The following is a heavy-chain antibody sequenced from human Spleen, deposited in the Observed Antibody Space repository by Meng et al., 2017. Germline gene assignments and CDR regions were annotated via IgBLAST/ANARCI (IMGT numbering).Heavy chain of an antibody. V-gene: IGHV1-18*01. J-gene: IGHJ4*02. CDR2: LGAHDGDT. D-gene: IGHD3-10*01. CDR3: ARGTPGRRCVDS. Sequence: QVHLLYTGPEVKKHWSSVSVPCTASAYASGTYGISWGRQAPGQGLEWMAWLGAHDGDTSHAPRFQGRVTVTADRPTATAYMELRNLRSDETGDYYCARGTPGRRCVDSWGQGTLVTVSS. CDR1: AYASGTYG.